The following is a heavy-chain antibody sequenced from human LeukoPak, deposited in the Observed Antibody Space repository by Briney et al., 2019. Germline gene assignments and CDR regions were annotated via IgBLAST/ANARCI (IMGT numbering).Heavy chain of an antibody. CDR1: GGSISSYY. CDR3: ARDFSLWFGETAGGFDP. CDR2: IFYSGST. J-gene: IGHJ5*02. V-gene: IGHV4-59*01. Sequence: PSETLSLTCTVSGGSISSYYWSWIRQPPGKGLEWIGYIFYSGSTNYNPSLKSRVTISVDTSKNQFSLKLSSVTAADTAVYYCARDFSLWFGETAGGFDPWGQGTLVTVSS. D-gene: IGHD3-10*01.